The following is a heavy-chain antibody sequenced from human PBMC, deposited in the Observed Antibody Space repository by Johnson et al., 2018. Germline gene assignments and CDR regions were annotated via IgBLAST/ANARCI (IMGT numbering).Heavy chain of an antibody. V-gene: IGHV4-39*07. Sequence: QVQLREAGPRLVKATVTLSLTCSVSGGSISNSAYYWGWIRQPPGKRLVWLGSVSHSGSTNYNPSLRRRLTISIDPSKNHFSLSLTSVTAGDTAMYVCARDGDSPAFDTWGLGTMVTVSS. J-gene: IGHJ3*02. CDR3: ARDGDSPAFDT. CDR2: VSHSGST. D-gene: IGHD4-17*01. CDR1: GGSISNSAYY.